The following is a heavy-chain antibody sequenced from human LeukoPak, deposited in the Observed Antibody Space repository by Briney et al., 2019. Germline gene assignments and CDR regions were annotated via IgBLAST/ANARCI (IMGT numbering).Heavy chain of an antibody. V-gene: IGHV3-11*04. D-gene: IGHD3-10*02. J-gene: IGHJ6*04. CDR3: AELGITMIGGV. CDR2: ISSSGSTI. CDR1: GFTFSNAW. Sequence: GGSLRLSCAASGFTFSNAWMSWVRQALGKGLEWVSYISSSGSTIYYADSVKGRFTISRDNAKNSLYLQMNSLRAEDTAVYYCAELGITMIGGVWGKGTTVTISS.